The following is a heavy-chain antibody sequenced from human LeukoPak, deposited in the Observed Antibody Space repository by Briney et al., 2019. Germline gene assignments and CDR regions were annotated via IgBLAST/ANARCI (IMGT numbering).Heavy chain of an antibody. J-gene: IGHJ3*02. Sequence: GESLKISCKGSGYSFTNFWIGWVRQMPGKGLEWMGIIYPGDSDTRYSPSFQGQVTISADKSIDTAYLHWTSLKASDTAIYYCARRAPLAMGPSDIWGQGAMVTVSS. V-gene: IGHV5-51*01. D-gene: IGHD3-16*02. CDR2: IYPGDSDT. CDR1: GYSFTNFW. CDR3: ARRAPLAMGPSDI.